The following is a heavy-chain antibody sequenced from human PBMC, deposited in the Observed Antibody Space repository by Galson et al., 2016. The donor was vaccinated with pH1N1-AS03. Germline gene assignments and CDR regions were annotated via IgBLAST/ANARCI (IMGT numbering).Heavy chain of an antibody. V-gene: IGHV4-59*01. J-gene: IGHJ4*02. CDR3: ARGAYDILTGYYNSAPFDY. D-gene: IGHD3-9*01. CDR1: GGSTSSYY. Sequence: ETLSLTCAVSGGSTSSYYWRWIRQPPGKGLEWIGYVYYNGITNYNPSLKSRVTISIDQSKNQFSLKLSSVTSADTAVYYFARGAYDILTGYYNSAPFDYWGRGTLITVSS. CDR2: VYYNGIT.